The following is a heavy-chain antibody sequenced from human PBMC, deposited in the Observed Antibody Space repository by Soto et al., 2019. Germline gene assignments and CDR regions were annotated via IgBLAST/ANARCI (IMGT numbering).Heavy chain of an antibody. CDR1: GFTFSNAW. D-gene: IGHD3-22*01. V-gene: IGHV3-15*07. J-gene: IGHJ4*01. CDR2: VKSKNDGGTT. Sequence: GGSLRLSCAASGFTFSNAWTNWVRQAPGKGLEWVGRVKSKNDGGTTDFAAPVKGRFAISRDDSKNMVYLEMNSLQTEDTAIFYCTTDSYITSIIVRFDYWGHGTLVTVSS. CDR3: TTDSYITSIIVRFDY.